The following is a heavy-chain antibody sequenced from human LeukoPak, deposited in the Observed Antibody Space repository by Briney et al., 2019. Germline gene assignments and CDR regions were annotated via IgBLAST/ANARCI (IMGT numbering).Heavy chain of an antibody. Sequence: GGSLRLSCAASGFTFRSYEMNWVRQAPGKGLEWVSYITSSGSTIYYADSVKGRFTISRDNAKNSLYLQMNSLRAEDTAVYYCARANYYDISGYDYWGRGTLVTVSS. CDR2: ITSSGSTI. CDR3: ARANYYDISGYDY. V-gene: IGHV3-48*03. CDR1: GFTFRSYE. D-gene: IGHD3-22*01. J-gene: IGHJ4*02.